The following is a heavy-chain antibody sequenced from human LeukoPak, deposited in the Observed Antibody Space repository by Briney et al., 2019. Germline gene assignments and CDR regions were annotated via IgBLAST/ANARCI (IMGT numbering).Heavy chain of an antibody. Sequence: GGSLKLSCAASGFIFSSYSMNWVRQAPGKGLEWVSYISSSGSTKYYADSVKGRFTISRDNAKNSLYLQMNSLRAEDTAVYYCARALRAVRGYYFDYWGQGTLVTVSS. CDR3: ARALRAVRGYYFDY. CDR2: ISSSGSTK. CDR1: GFIFSSYS. J-gene: IGHJ4*02. D-gene: IGHD3-10*01. V-gene: IGHV3-48*04.